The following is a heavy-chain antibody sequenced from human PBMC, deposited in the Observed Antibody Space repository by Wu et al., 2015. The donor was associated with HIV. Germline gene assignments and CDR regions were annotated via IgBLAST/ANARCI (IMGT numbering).Heavy chain of an antibody. J-gene: IGHJ3*02. Sequence: QLVQSGPEVKKPGTSVKVSCKASGFTFTSSAMQWVRQARGQRLEWIGWIVVGSGNTNYAQKFQERVTITRDMSTSTAYMELSSLRSEDTAVYYCAADASDSSGWYGLWAFDIWGQGTMVTVSS. CDR3: AADASDSSGWYGLWAFDI. CDR2: IVVGSGNT. D-gene: IGHD6-19*01. CDR1: GFTFTSSA. V-gene: IGHV1-58*02.